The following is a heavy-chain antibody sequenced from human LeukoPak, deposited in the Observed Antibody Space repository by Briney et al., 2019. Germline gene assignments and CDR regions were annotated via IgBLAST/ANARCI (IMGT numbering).Heavy chain of an antibody. D-gene: IGHD6-19*01. Sequence: ASVKVSCKASGYTFTSYGISWVRQAPGQGLEWMGWISAYNGNTNYAQKLQGRVTMTTDTSTSTAYMELRSLRSDGTAVYYCARVHSSVDWFDPWAREPWSPSPQ. CDR1: GYTFTSYG. V-gene: IGHV1-18*01. J-gene: IGHJ5*02. CDR2: ISAYNGNT. CDR3: ARVHSSVDWFDP.